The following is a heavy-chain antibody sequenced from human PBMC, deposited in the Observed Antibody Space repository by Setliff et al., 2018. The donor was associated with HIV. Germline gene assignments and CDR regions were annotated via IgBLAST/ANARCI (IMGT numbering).Heavy chain of an antibody. CDR3: ARGRWLQSAFDY. D-gene: IGHD5-12*01. V-gene: IGHV1-18*01. Sequence: KVSCKASGYTFINYGITWVRQAPGQGLEWMGWISVDKGDTNYAQKVQGRVTMTTDTSTSTAYMELRSLRSDDTAVYYCARGRWLQSAFDYWGQGTLVTVSS. CDR1: GYTFINYG. J-gene: IGHJ4*02. CDR2: ISVDKGDT.